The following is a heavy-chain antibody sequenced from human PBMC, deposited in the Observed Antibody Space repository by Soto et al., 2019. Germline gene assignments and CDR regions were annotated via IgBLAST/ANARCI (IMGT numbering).Heavy chain of an antibody. CDR2: ISGSGERT. V-gene: IGHV3-23*01. CDR1: GFTFSSYA. J-gene: IGHJ3*02. D-gene: IGHD5-12*01. Sequence: EVQLLESGGGLVQPGGSLRLSCAASGFTFSSYAMAWVRQAPGKGLKWVSVISGSGERTYSADSVKGRFTISRDDSKNTVYLQMNSLRAEDTAVYYCAKVVGYSGYRDAFDIWGQGTMVTVSS. CDR3: AKVVGYSGYRDAFDI.